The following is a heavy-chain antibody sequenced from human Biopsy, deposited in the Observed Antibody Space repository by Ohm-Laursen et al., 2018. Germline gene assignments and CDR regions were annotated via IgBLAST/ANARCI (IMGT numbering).Heavy chain of an antibody. CDR2: ISGSSNNI. V-gene: IGHV3-9*01. D-gene: IGHD6-25*01. CDR3: TKRRTAVRPFDS. CDR1: RFTFSTYG. J-gene: IGHJ4*01. Sequence: SLRLSCAAFRFTFSTYGMHWVRQAPGKGLEWVSGISGSSNNIIYADSVRGRFTISRDNAKSSLYLEMNSLRSEDTAFYYCTKRRTAVRPFDSWGHGTLVTVSS.